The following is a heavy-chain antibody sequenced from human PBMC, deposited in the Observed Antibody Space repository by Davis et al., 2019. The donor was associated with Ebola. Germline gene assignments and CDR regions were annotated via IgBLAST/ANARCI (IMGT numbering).Heavy chain of an antibody. J-gene: IGHJ6*04. CDR2: IKQDGSEK. CDR1: GFTSSTYW. V-gene: IGHV3-7*03. Sequence: GESLKISCAASGFTSSTYWMTWVRQAPGKGLEWVANIKQDGSEKYYVDSVKGRFTISRDNAKNSLYLQMNSLRTEDTAVYYCARGDSSSWYYYGMDVWGKGTTVTVSS. CDR3: ARGDSSSWYYYGMDV. D-gene: IGHD6-13*01.